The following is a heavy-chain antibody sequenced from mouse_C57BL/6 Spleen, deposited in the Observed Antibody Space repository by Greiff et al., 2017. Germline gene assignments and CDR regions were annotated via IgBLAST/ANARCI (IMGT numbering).Heavy chain of an antibody. J-gene: IGHJ1*03. Sequence: EVQLQQSGPELVKPGASVKISCKASGYSFTGYYMNWVKQSPEKSLEWIGEINPSTGGTTYNQKFKAKATLTVDKSSSTAYMQLKSLTSEDSAVYYCARRGLFDVWGTGTTVTVSS. V-gene: IGHV1-42*01. CDR1: GYSFTGYY. CDR3: ARRGLFDV. CDR2: INPSTGGT.